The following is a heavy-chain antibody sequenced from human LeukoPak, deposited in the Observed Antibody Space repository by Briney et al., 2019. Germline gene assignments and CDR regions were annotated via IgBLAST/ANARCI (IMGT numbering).Heavy chain of an antibody. Sequence: SETLFPTCAVYGGSFSGYYWSWIRQPPGKGLEWIGEINHSGSTNYNPSLKSRVTISVDTSKNQFSLKLSSVTAADTAVYYCARGYDYYDSSGYYEGNAFDIWGQGTMVTVSS. CDR1: GGSFSGYY. CDR2: INHSGST. D-gene: IGHD3-22*01. J-gene: IGHJ3*02. V-gene: IGHV4-34*01. CDR3: ARGYDYYDSSGYYEGNAFDI.